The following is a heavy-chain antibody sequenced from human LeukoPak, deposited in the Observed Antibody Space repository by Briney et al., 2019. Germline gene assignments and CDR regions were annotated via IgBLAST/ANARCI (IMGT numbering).Heavy chain of an antibody. CDR1: GGSISSRVYY. J-gene: IGHJ4*02. D-gene: IGHD1-26*01. Sequence: SETLSLTCTVSGGSISSRVYYWGWIRQPPGKGVEWIGSIYYSGSTYYNPSLKSRVTISVDTSKNQFSLKLNSVTAADTAVYYCARDGGSYNAEFDYWGQGSLVTVSS. V-gene: IGHV4-39*07. CDR2: IYYSGST. CDR3: ARDGGSYNAEFDY.